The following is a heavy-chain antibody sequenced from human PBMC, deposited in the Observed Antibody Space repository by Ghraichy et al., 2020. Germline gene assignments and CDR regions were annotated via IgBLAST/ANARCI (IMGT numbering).Heavy chain of an antibody. V-gene: IGHV4-34*01. CDR3: ASERKLTSSSWYPSYFDC. CDR1: GGSFSGYY. D-gene: IGHD6-13*01. J-gene: IGHJ4*02. CDR2: INHSGST. Sequence: SETLSLTCAVYGGSFSGYYWSWIRQPPGKGLEWIGEINHSGSTNYNPSLKSRVTISVDTSKNQFSLKLSSVTAADTAVYYCASERKLTSSSWYPSYFDCGSQGTLVTVYS.